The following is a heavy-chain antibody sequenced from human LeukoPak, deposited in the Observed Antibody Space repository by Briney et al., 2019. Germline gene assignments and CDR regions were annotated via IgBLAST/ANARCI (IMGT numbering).Heavy chain of an antibody. CDR1: GFTFSTYV. J-gene: IGHJ5*02. V-gene: IGHV3-30-3*01. CDR2: LSYDGSNK. CDR3: AKIGVVAALNWFDP. Sequence: QSGGSLRLSCAASGFTFSTYVMHWVHQAPGKGLQWVAVLSYDGSNKYYADSVKGRFTISRDTSKNTLYLQMNSLRAEDTAVYYCAKIGVVAALNWFDPWGQGTLVTVSS. D-gene: IGHD2-15*01.